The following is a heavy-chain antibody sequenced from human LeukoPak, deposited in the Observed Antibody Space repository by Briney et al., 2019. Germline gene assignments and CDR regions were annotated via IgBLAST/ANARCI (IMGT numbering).Heavy chain of an antibody. D-gene: IGHD3-10*01. V-gene: IGHV5-51*01. J-gene: IGHJ6*04. Sequence: GESLKISCQASGYSFSTYWVAWIRRAPGRGLEWLGVIYPGASDIKYSPSLEGHVTMSADKSITTAYLQWGSLRASDSAIYYCARAGSGSSSYGLDVWGKGTPVTVSS. CDR2: IYPGASDI. CDR3: ARAGSGSSSYGLDV. CDR1: GYSFSTYW.